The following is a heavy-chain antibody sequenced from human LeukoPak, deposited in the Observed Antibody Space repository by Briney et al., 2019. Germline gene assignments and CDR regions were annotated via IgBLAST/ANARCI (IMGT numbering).Heavy chain of an antibody. V-gene: IGHV3-30*03. Sequence: GGSLRLSCAASGFTFSSYGMHWVRQAPGKGLEWVAVISYDGSNKYYADSVKGRFTISRDNSKNTLYLQMNSLRAEDTAVYYCARGQYYSETNGYYLFDYWGQGTLVTVSS. CDR2: ISYDGSNK. CDR3: ARGQYYSETNGYYLFDY. D-gene: IGHD3-22*01. J-gene: IGHJ4*02. CDR1: GFTFSSYG.